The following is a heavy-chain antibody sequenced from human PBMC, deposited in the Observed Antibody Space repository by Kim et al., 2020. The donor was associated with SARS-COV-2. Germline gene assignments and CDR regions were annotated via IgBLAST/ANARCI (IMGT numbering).Heavy chain of an antibody. D-gene: IGHD4-17*01. V-gene: IGHV1-46*01. CDR3: ARGVEEYDDFAYYFDY. J-gene: IGHJ4*02. Sequence: ASVKVSCKASGYTFTSYYMHWVRQAPGQGLEWMGIINPSGGSTSYAQKFQGRVTMTGDTSTSTVYMELSSLRSEDTAVYYCARGVEEYDDFAYYFDYWGQGTLVTVSS. CDR2: INPSGGST. CDR1: GYTFTSYY.